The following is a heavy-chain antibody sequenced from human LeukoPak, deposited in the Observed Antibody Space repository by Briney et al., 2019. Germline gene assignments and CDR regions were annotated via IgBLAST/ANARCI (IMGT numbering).Heavy chain of an antibody. CDR2: IKSKTDGGTA. CDR1: GFTMRNHW. J-gene: IGHJ4*02. V-gene: IGHV3-15*01. Sequence: PGGSLRLSCAASGFTMRNHWMSWVRQAPGKGLEWVGRIKSKTDGGTADYAAPVKGRFNISRDDSKNTLYLQVNSLKTEDTAVYYCTKERYTLGWGQGTLVTVST. CDR3: TKERYTLG. D-gene: IGHD1-1*01.